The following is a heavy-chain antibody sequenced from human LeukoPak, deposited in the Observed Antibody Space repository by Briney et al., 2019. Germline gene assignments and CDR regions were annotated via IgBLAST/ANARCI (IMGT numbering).Heavy chain of an antibody. CDR1: GFTFTMYW. CDR2: MKQDGRGI. J-gene: IGHJ3*02. CDR3: ARGGTYDI. V-gene: IGHV3-7*01. Sequence: GGSLRLSCVASGFTFTMYWMTWFRQVPGKGLEWVANMKQDGRGINYLDSMKGRFTISRDNAKKSLYLQMSSLRAEDTAVYYCARGGTYDIWGQGTRVTVSS.